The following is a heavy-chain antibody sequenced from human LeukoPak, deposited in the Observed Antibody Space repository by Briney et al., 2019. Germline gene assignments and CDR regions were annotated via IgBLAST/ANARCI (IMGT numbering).Heavy chain of an antibody. Sequence: GGSLRLSCAASGFTFSDYYMSWIRQAPGKGLEWVSYISSSGSTIYYADSVKGRFTISRDNAKNSLYLQMNSLRAEDTAVYYCARESHGNRNYYDSSGYLNWGQGTLVTVSS. CDR3: ARESHGNRNYYDSSGYLN. D-gene: IGHD3-22*01. CDR1: GFTFSDYY. V-gene: IGHV3-11*01. CDR2: ISSSGSTI. J-gene: IGHJ4*02.